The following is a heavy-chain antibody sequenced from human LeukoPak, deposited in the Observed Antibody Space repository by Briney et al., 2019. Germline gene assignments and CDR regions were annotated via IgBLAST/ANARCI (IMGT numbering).Heavy chain of an antibody. Sequence: SETLSLTCTVSGGSISSYYWSWIRQPAGKGLEWIGRIYTSGSTNYNPSLKSRVTMSVDTSKNQLSLKLSSVTAADTAVYYCARDVRFLEWSTVGRMFSDWFDPWGQGTLVTVSS. CDR3: ARDVRFLEWSTVGRMFSDWFDP. CDR2: IYTSGST. V-gene: IGHV4-4*07. D-gene: IGHD3-3*01. J-gene: IGHJ5*02. CDR1: GGSISSYY.